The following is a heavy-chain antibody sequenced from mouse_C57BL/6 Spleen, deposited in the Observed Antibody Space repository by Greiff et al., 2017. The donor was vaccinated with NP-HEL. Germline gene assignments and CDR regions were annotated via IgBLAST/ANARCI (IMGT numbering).Heavy chain of an antibody. CDR1: GYSITSGYY. CDR2: ISYDGSN. CDR3: ARGSTTVVVK. J-gene: IGHJ2*01. Sequence: EVKLVESGPGLVKPSQSLSLTCSVTGYSITSGYYWNWIRQFPGNKLEWMGYISYDGSNNYNPSLKNRISITRDTSKNQFFLKLNSVTTEDTATYYCARGSTTVVVKWGQGTTLTVSS. D-gene: IGHD1-1*01. V-gene: IGHV3-6*01.